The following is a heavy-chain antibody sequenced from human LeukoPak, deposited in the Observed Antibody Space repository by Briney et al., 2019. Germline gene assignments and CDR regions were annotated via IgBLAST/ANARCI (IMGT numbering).Heavy chain of an antibody. D-gene: IGHD3-22*01. CDR2: IYYSGSS. J-gene: IGHJ4*02. CDR3: ARGHYDSSGYWFSYFDY. Sequence: PSETLSLTCTVSGGSISSYYWSWIRQPPGKGLEWIGYIYYSGSSNYNPSLKSRVTISVDTSKNQFSMNLSSVTAADTAVYYCARGHYDSSGYWFSYFDYWGQGSLVTVSS. V-gene: IGHV4-59*01. CDR1: GGSISSYY.